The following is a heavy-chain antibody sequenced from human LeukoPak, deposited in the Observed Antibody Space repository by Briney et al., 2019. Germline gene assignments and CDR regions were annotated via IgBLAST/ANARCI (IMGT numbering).Heavy chain of an antibody. J-gene: IGHJ4*02. CDR1: GFTFSSSS. CDR2: ISSSSTI. V-gene: IGHV3-48*01. D-gene: IGHD6-13*01. CDR3: ARGAPGIAAAGRGRPLIYFDY. Sequence: GGSLRLSCAASGFTFSSSSMNWVRQAPGKGLEWVSYISSSSTIYYADSVKGRFTISRDNAKNSLYLQMNSLRAEDTAVYYCARGAPGIAAAGRGRPLIYFDYWGQGTLVTVSS.